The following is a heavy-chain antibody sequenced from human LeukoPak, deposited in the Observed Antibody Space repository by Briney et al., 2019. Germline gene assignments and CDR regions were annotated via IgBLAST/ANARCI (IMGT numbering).Heavy chain of an antibody. CDR1: GGSISSGPYY. Sequence: SETLSLTCTVSGGSISSGPYYWGWIRQPPGKGLEWIGNIYYGENTYYNPSLKSRVTISVDTSKNQFSLKLSSVTAADTAVYYCARITMVRGVIGAFDIWGQGTMVTVSS. CDR3: ARITMVRGVIGAFDI. CDR2: IYYGENT. V-gene: IGHV4-39*07. D-gene: IGHD3-10*01. J-gene: IGHJ3*02.